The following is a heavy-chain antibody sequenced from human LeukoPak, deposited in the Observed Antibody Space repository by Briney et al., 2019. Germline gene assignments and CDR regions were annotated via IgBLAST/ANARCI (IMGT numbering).Heavy chain of an antibody. CDR2: ISKSGNT. Sequence: ASETLSLTCTASGCSISSYYWSWIRQAPGKGLEWIGYISKSGNTNYSPSLKSRVTILGDTSNNHFFLLLSTVTAADAAAYYCARARYVNCFYAFDIWGQGTMVTVSS. CDR1: GCSISSYY. V-gene: IGHV4-59*01. CDR3: ARARYVNCFYAFDI. D-gene: IGHD1-1*01. J-gene: IGHJ3*02.